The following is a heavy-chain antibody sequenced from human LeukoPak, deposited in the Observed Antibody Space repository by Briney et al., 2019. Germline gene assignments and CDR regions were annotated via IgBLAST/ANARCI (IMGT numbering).Heavy chain of an antibody. CDR3: ARTYGDAAHFDY. V-gene: IGHV4-31*11. Sequence: PSQTLSLTCAVSGGSISSGGYSWSWIRPPPGKGLEWIGYIYYSGSTYYNPSLKSRVTISVDTSKNQFSLKLSSVTAADTAVYYCARTYGDAAHFDYWGQGTLVTVSS. J-gene: IGHJ4*02. CDR2: IYYSGST. CDR1: GGSISSGGYS. D-gene: IGHD4-17*01.